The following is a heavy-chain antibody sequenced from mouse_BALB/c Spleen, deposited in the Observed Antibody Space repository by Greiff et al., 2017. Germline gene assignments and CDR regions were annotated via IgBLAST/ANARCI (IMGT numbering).Heavy chain of an antibody. V-gene: IGHV1-18*01. CDR1: GYTFTDYN. CDR2: INPNNGGT. Sequence: EVQLQQSGPELVKPGASVKIPCKASGYTFTDYNMDWVKQSHGKSLEWIGDINPNNGGTIYNQKFKGKATLTVDKSSSTAYMELRSLTSEDTAVYYCARKELPVVDDAMDYWGQGTSVTVSS. J-gene: IGHJ4*01. D-gene: IGHD1-1*01. CDR3: ARKELPVVDDAMDY.